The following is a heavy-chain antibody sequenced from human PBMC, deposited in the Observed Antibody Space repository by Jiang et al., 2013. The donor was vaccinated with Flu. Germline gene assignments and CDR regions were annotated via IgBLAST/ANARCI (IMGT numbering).Heavy chain of an antibody. Sequence: HWVRQAPGKGLEWMGGFDPEDGETVYAQKFQGRLSMTEETSTNTAYMELSSLRSEDTAVYYCATDPRRSSVWGQGTLVTVSS. D-gene: IGHD6-6*01. CDR2: FDPEDGET. J-gene: IGHJ4*02. CDR3: ATDPRRSSV. V-gene: IGHV1-24*01.